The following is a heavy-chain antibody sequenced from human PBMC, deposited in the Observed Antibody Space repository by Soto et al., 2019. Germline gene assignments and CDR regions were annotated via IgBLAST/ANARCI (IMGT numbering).Heavy chain of an antibody. CDR1: GGSISSSSYY. CDR2: IYYSGST. J-gene: IGHJ3*02. Sequence: QLQLQESGPGLVKPSETLSLACTVSGGSISSSSYYWGWIRQPPGKGLEWIGSIYYSGSTYYNPSLKSRVTISVGTSKNQFSLKLSSVTAADTAVYYCARRRVYYDSGGAFDIWGQGTMVTVSS. V-gene: IGHV4-39*01. D-gene: IGHD3-22*01. CDR3: ARRRVYYDSGGAFDI.